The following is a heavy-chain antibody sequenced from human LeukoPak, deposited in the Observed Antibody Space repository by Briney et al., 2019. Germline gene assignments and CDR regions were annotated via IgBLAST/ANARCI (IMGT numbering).Heavy chain of an antibody. Sequence: TVKVSCKASGGTFSSYAISWVRQAPGQGLEWMGGIIPIFGTANYAQKFQGRVTITADESTSTAYMELSSLGSEDTAVYYCARALIPFVEVLRLDYWGQGTLVTVSS. CDR3: ARALIPFVEVLRLDY. V-gene: IGHV1-69*13. CDR2: IIPIFGTA. J-gene: IGHJ4*02. D-gene: IGHD1-26*01. CDR1: GGTFSSYA.